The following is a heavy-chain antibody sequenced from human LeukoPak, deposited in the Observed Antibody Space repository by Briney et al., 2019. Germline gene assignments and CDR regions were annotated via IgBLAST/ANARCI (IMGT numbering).Heavy chain of an antibody. J-gene: IGHJ6*03. CDR1: GGSISSSSYY. V-gene: IGHV4-61*05. Sequence: PSETLSLTCTVSGGSISSSSYYWGWIRQPPGKGLEWIGYIYYSGSTNYNPSLKSRVTISVGTSKNQFSLKLSSVTAADTAVYYCARGGGISHYYYYMDVWGKGTTVTISS. CDR2: IYYSGST. CDR3: ARGGGISHYYYYMDV. D-gene: IGHD6-13*01.